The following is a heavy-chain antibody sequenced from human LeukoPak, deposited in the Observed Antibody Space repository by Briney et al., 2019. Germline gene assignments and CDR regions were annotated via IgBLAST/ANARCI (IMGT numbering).Heavy chain of an antibody. D-gene: IGHD6-19*01. J-gene: IGHJ4*02. Sequence: ASVKVSCKASGGTFSSYAISWVRQAPGQGLEWMGGIIPIFGTANYAQKFQGRVTITTDESTSTAYMELSSLRSEDTAVYYCASGPSIAVAGLWGQGTLVTVSS. CDR2: IIPIFGTA. V-gene: IGHV1-69*05. CDR1: GGTFSSYA. CDR3: ASGPSIAVAGL.